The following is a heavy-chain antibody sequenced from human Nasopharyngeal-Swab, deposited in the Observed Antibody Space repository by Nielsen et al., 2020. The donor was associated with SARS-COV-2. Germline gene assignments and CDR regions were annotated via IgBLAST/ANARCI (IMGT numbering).Heavy chain of an antibody. CDR1: GFTFDDYA. J-gene: IGHJ6*02. CDR2: ISGDGGST. D-gene: IGHD1-26*01. V-gene: IGHV3-43*02. Sequence: GGSLRLSCAASGFTFDDYAMRWVRQAPGKGLEWVSLISGDGGSTYYADSVKGRFTISRDNSKNSLYLQMNGLRTEDTALYYCALMAELSIVGAYYGMDVWGQGTTVTVSS. CDR3: ALMAELSIVGAYYGMDV.